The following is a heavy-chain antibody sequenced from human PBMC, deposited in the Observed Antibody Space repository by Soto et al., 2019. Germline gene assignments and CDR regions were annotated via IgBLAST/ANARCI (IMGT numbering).Heavy chain of an antibody. Sequence: GGSLRLSCAASGFTFSSYAMSWVRKAPGKGLEWVSAISGSGGSTYYADSVKGRFTISRDNSKNTLYLQMNSLRAEDTAVYYCARQLVHYYYYMDVWGKGTTVTVSS. V-gene: IGHV3-23*01. CDR2: ISGSGGST. J-gene: IGHJ6*03. D-gene: IGHD6-6*01. CDR3: ARQLVHYYYYMDV. CDR1: GFTFSSYA.